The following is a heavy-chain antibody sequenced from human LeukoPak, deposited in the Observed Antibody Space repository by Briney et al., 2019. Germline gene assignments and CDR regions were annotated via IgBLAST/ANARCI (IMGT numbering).Heavy chain of an antibody. CDR2: IYTSGST. D-gene: IGHD6-13*01. J-gene: IGHJ6*03. Sequence: SEPLSLPCTVSGGSISSYYWSWIRQPAGKGLEWIGRIYTSGSTNYNPSLKSRVTMSVDTSKNQFSLKLSSVTAADTAVYYCARDRYSSSRTYYYYYMDVWGKGTTVTVSS. V-gene: IGHV4-4*07. CDR1: GGSISSYY. CDR3: ARDRYSSSRTYYYYYMDV.